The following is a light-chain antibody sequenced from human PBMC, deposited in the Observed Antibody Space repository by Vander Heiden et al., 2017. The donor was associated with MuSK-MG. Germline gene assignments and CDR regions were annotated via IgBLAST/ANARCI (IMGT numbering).Light chain of an antibody. CDR2: DDS. J-gene: IGLJ2*01. Sequence: SYVLTQPPLLSVAPGQTARIPWWGQHNGSKNVHWYQQKPAQAPALVVEDDSDRPSGIPDRFSCATSGNTATPTTSRVEAGDEADDYYHVWANSSDHPVVFGGGTKLTVL. CDR3: HVWANSSDHPVV. V-gene: IGLV3-21*02. CDR1: HNGSKN.